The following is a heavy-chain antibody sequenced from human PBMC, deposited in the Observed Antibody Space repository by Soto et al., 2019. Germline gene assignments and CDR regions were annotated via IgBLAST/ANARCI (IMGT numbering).Heavy chain of an antibody. CDR3: ARSAYSSGWYTRHYYYGMDV. CDR2: ISYDGSNK. CDR1: GFTFSSYA. J-gene: IGHJ6*02. Sequence: GGSLRLSCAASGFTFSSYAMPWVRQAPGKGLEWVAVISYDGSNKYYADSVKGRFTISRDNSKNTLYLQMNNLRAEDTAVYYCARSAYSSGWYTRHYYYGMDVWGQGTTVTVSS. V-gene: IGHV3-30-3*01. D-gene: IGHD6-19*01.